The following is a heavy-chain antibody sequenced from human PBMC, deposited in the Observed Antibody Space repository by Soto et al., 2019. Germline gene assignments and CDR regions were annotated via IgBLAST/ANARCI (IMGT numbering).Heavy chain of an antibody. J-gene: IGHJ1*01. V-gene: IGHV3-30*14. D-gene: IGHD6-6*01. CDR2: ISPAGTNQ. CDR3: ARENSRISPRLFQH. CDR1: GFIFSDYS. Sequence: GGSLIPSCVGSGFIFSDYSMHWALQAPGKGLEWVALISPAGTNQYYADSAKGRFTISRDNSKNTLYLQMNSLRPEDTGLYYCARENSRISPRLFQHWGQGTLVTVSS.